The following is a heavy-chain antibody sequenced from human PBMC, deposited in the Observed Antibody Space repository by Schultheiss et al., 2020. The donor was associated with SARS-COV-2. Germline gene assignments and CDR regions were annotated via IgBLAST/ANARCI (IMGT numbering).Heavy chain of an antibody. CDR2: ISAYNGNT. CDR1: GYTFTSYG. J-gene: IGHJ6*02. D-gene: IGHD2-15*01. Sequence: ASVKVSCKASGYTFTSYGISWVRQAPGQGLEWMGWISAYNGNTNYAQKLQGRVTMTTDTSTSTAYMELRSLRSDDTAVYYCARGDLGYCSGGSCCYGCYGMDVWGQGTTVTVSS. CDR3: ARGDLGYCSGGSCCYGCYGMDV. V-gene: IGHV1-18*01.